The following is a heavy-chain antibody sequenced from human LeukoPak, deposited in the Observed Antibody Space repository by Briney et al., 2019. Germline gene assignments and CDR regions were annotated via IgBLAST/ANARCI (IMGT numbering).Heavy chain of an antibody. J-gene: IGHJ6*01. D-gene: IGHD6-19*01. CDR3: GRVMGSGDYYYYGMDV. Sequence: TSETLSPTCTVSGGSISSYYWSCIRQPAGNGPEWIGRIYTSGSTNYNPSLKSRVTMSVDTSKNQFSLKLSSVTAADTAVYYCGRVMGSGDYYYYGMDVWGQGTTVTVSS. CDR1: GGSISSYY. V-gene: IGHV4-4*07. CDR2: IYTSGST.